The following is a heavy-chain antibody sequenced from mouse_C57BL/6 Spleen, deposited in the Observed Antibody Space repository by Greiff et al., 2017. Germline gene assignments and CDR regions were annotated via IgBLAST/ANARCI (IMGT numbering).Heavy chain of an antibody. J-gene: IGHJ2*01. CDR2: IYHRSGNT. Sequence: QVQLQQSGAELARPGASVKLSCKASGYTFTSYGISWVKQRTGQGLEWIGEIYHRSGNTYYNEKFKGKATLTADKSSSTAYMGLRSLTSEDSAVYFCARSGYDVYYFDYWGQGTTLTVSS. CDR1: GYTFTSYG. CDR3: ARSGYDVYYFDY. V-gene: IGHV1-81*01. D-gene: IGHD2-2*01.